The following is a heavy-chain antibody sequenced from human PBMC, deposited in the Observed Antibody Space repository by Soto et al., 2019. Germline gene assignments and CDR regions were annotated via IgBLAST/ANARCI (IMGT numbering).Heavy chain of an antibody. CDR1: GYTFTVYF. CDR3: ARTPSCNGTSCFTEFDS. J-gene: IGHJ4*02. Sequence: QVHLVQSGAEVKKAGASVKVSCKASGYTFTVYFIHWLRQAPGQRLEWMGRVNPSSGGTIYARNFQGRVTMTRDTSITTAYMELTGLTFDDTALYYCARTPSCNGTSCFTEFDSWGQGTLVTVSS. V-gene: IGHV1-2*02. CDR2: VNPSSGGT. D-gene: IGHD2-15*01.